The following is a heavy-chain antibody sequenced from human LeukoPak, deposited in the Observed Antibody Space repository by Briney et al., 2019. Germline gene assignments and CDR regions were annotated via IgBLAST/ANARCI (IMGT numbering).Heavy chain of an antibody. D-gene: IGHD4-23*01. CDR1: GGSISSGGYY. J-gene: IGHJ3*02. CDR2: IYYSGST. V-gene: IGHV4-31*03. CDR3: ARVGGNPASDAFDI. Sequence: PSETLSLTCTVSGGSISSGGYYWSWIRQHPGTGLEWIGYIYYSGSTYYNPSLKSRFTISVEPAKTHFSLKLRSVTAEDTAVYYCARVGGNPASDAFDIWGQGTMVTVPS.